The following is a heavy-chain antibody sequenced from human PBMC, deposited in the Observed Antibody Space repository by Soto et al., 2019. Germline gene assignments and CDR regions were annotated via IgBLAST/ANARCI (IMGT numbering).Heavy chain of an antibody. V-gene: IGHV4-59*01. CDR3: ARGPPYYYGSGTVDDAFDI. CDR1: GGSIGGYY. J-gene: IGHJ3*02. D-gene: IGHD3-10*01. Sequence: SETLCLTYTVSGGSIGGYYWSWIRQPPGKGLEWIGYIYYSGSTNYNPSLKSRVTISVDTSKNQFSLKLSSVTAADTAVYYCARGPPYYYGSGTVDDAFDIWGQGTMVTVSS. CDR2: IYYSGST.